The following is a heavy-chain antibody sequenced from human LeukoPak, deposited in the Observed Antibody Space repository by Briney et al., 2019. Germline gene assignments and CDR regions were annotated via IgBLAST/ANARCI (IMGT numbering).Heavy chain of an antibody. J-gene: IGHJ3*02. CDR2: TYYSGST. D-gene: IGHD6-25*01. CDR1: GGSISIHY. Sequence: PSETLSLTCTVSGGSISIHYWSWIRQPPGKGLEWIGYTYYSGSTKYNPSIQSRVTISLDRSENNFSLKLTSVTAADTAVYYCARLLDNDSSGYPDTFHMWGQGTVVTVSS. V-gene: IGHV4-59*11. CDR3: ARLLDNDSSGYPDTFHM.